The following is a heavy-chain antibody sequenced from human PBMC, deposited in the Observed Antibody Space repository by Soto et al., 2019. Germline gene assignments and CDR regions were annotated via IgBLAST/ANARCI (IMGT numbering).Heavy chain of an antibody. V-gene: IGHV3-21*03. D-gene: IGHD3-22*01. Sequence: EVQLVESGGGLVKPGGSLRLSCSASRFTFSSYTMNWVRQAPVKGLAWVSSISSSTTYIYYADAVKGRFTISRDNAKNSLYLQVNSLRAEDTAVYYCARDFDSSGYYGPVGAFDIWGQGTMVTVSS. CDR3: ARDFDSSGYYGPVGAFDI. J-gene: IGHJ3*02. CDR2: ISSSTTYI. CDR1: RFTFSSYT.